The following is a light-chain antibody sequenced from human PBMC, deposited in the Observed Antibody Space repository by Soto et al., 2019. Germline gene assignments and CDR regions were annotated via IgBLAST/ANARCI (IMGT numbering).Light chain of an antibody. Sequence: QSVLTQPPSASGTPGQRVTISCSGSSSNIGSNTVNWYQQLPGTAPKLLMYDNNQRPSGVPDRFSGSKSGTSASLAISGLQSDDEADYFCAAWDDSLNGLVFGGGTKLTVL. V-gene: IGLV1-44*01. CDR1: SSNIGSNT. J-gene: IGLJ2*01. CDR3: AAWDDSLNGLV. CDR2: DNN.